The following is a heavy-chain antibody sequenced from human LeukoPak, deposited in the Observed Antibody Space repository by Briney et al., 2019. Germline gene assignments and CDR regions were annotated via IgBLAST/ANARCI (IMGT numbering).Heavy chain of an antibody. J-gene: IGHJ4*02. CDR1: GFTFSSSW. Sequence: PGGSLRLSCAASGFTFSSSWMTWVRQAPGKGLEWVATINQDGSEKYYVDSVKGRFTISRDNAKNSLYVQMNSLRVEDTAVYYCAREDYMIRGVMDYWGQGSMVTVSS. CDR2: INQDGSEK. V-gene: IGHV3-7*04. CDR3: AREDYMIRGVMDY. D-gene: IGHD3-10*01.